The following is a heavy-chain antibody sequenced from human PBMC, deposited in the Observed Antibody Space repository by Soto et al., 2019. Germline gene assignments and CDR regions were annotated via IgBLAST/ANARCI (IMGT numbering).Heavy chain of an antibody. CDR2: IYWDDDK. Sequence: QIALNESGPTVVRPTETLTLTCRFSGFSLTTSGVGVGWICQSPGKAPEWLALIYWDDDKRYSASLKSRLTITKDTSKNQVVLTVSDLDPMDTATYYCAHRVLRTVFGLVTTTAIYFDFWGQGTPVAVSS. V-gene: IGHV2-5*02. D-gene: IGHD3-3*01. J-gene: IGHJ4*02. CDR3: AHRVLRTVFGLVTTTAIYFDF. CDR1: GFSLTTSGVG.